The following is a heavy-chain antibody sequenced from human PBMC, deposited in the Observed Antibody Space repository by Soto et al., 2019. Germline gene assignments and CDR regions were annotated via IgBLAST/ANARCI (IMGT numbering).Heavy chain of an antibody. V-gene: IGHV3-23*01. Sequence: EVQLLESGGGLVQPGGSLRLSCVASGFTFSNFAMSWVRQAPGKGLEWVSAISGSGGSTYNADSVKGRFTISRDNSKNTLYLQMTSLRAEDAAVDYCAKEKWHDILTGYSGFDYWGQGTLVTVSS. J-gene: IGHJ4*02. D-gene: IGHD3-9*01. CDR1: GFTFSNFA. CDR2: ISGSGGST. CDR3: AKEKWHDILTGYSGFDY.